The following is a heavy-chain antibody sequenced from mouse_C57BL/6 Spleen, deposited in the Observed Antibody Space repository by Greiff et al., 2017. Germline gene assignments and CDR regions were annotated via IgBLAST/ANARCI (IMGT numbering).Heavy chain of an antibody. Sequence: VQLQQSGPELVKPGASVKISCKASGYAFSRSWMHWVKQRPGKGLEWIGRFYPGDGDTNYNGKFKGKATLTADKSSSTTYMQLSSPTSEDSAVYFCAYDYYGCSPYYWGQGTSLTVSS. J-gene: IGHJ2*02. V-gene: IGHV1-82*01. CDR1: GYAFSRSW. CDR2: FYPGDGDT. D-gene: IGHD1-1*01. CDR3: AYDYYGCSPYY.